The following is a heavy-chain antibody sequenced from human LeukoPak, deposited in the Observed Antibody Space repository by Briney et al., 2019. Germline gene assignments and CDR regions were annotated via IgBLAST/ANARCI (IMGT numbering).Heavy chain of an antibody. J-gene: IGHJ6*02. CDR3: TREVYYYDSSGYSMYYYGMDV. V-gene: IGHV1-69*13. Sequence: ASVKVSCKAFAGTFSSYAISWVRQAPGQGLEWMGGIIPIFGTANYAQKFQGRVTITADESTSTAYMELSSLRSEDTAVYYCTREVYYYDSSGYSMYYYGMDVWGQGTTVTVSS. CDR2: IIPIFGTA. CDR1: AGTFSSYA. D-gene: IGHD3-22*01.